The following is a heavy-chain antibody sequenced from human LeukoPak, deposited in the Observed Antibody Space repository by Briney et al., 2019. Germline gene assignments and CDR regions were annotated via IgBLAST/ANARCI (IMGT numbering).Heavy chain of an antibody. J-gene: IGHJ4*02. CDR1: GGTFSSYA. Sequence: SVKLSCKAAGGTFSSYAISWVRQAPGQGLEWMGGIIPIFGTANYAQKFQGRVTITADESTSTAYMELSSLRSEDTAVYYCARAYYGSGSPLDYWGQGTLVTVSS. D-gene: IGHD3-10*01. CDR3: ARAYYGSGSPLDY. CDR2: IIPIFGTA. V-gene: IGHV1-69*13.